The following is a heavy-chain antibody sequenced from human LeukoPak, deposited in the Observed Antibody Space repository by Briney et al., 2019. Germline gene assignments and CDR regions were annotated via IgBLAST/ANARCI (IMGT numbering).Heavy chain of an antibody. Sequence: GGSLRLSCAASGFTFSSYSMNWVRQAPGKGLEWVSSISSSSSYIYYADSVKGRFTISRDNAKNSLYLQMNSLRAEDTAVYYCARGTPRMYYFDYWGQGTLVTVSS. D-gene: IGHD1-14*01. CDR2: ISSSSSYI. V-gene: IGHV3-21*01. J-gene: IGHJ4*02. CDR1: GFTFSSYS. CDR3: ARGTPRMYYFDY.